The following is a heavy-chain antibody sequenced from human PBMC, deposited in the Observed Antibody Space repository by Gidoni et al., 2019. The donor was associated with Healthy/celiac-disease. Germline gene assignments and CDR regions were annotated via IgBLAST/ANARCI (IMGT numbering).Heavy chain of an antibody. Sequence: SSYAMHWVRQAPGKGLEWVAVISYDGSNKYYADSVKGRFTISRDNSKNTLYLQMNSLRAEDTAVYYCAREVVVLVYDSGGYHYWGQGTLVTVSS. CDR1: SSYA. J-gene: IGHJ4*02. V-gene: IGHV3-30-3*01. CDR2: ISYDGSNK. CDR3: AREVVVLVYDSGGYHY. D-gene: IGHD3-22*01.